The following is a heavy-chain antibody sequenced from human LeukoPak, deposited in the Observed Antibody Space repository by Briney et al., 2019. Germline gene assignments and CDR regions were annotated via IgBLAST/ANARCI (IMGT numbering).Heavy chain of an antibody. D-gene: IGHD5-18*01. CDR2: ISAYSGDT. CDR3: ARELYSYGFMDV. Sequence: ASVKVSCKASGYTFTSYGISWVRQAPGQGLEWMGWISAYSGDTNYAQKFQGRVTITRDTSASTAYMELSSLRSEDTAVYYCARELYSYGFMDVWGQGTTVTVSS. CDR1: GYTFTSYG. V-gene: IGHV1-18*01. J-gene: IGHJ6*02.